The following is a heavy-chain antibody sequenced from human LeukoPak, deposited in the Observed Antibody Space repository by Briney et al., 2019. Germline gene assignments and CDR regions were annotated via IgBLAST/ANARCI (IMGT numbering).Heavy chain of an antibody. D-gene: IGHD1-1*01. CDR3: ARDPLGTRPGFDY. CDR1: GFTFSSYA. J-gene: IGHJ4*02. CDR2: ISYDGSNK. V-gene: IGHV3-30*04. Sequence: GRSLRLSCAASGFTFSSYAMHWVRQAPGKGLEWVAVISYDGSNKYYADSVKGRFTISRDNSKNTLYLQMNGLRAEDTAVYYCARDPLGTRPGFDYWGQGTLVTVSS.